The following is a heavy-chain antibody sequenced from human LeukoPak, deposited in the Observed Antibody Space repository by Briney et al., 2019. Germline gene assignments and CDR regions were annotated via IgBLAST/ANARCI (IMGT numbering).Heavy chain of an antibody. CDR1: GGSISSYY. CDR3: ATAIAVANDAFDI. J-gene: IGHJ3*02. D-gene: IGHD6-19*01. CDR2: INYSGST. Sequence: AETRSLTCTVSGGSISSYYWSWIRQPPRKGLEWIGYINYSGSTNYNPSLKSRVTISVDTSKNQFSLKLSSVTAADTAVYYCATAIAVANDAFDIWGQGTMVTVSS. V-gene: IGHV4-59*01.